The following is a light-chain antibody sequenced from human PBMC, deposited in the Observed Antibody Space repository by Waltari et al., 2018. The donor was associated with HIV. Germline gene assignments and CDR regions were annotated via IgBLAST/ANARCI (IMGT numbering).Light chain of an antibody. Sequence: QSVLTQPPSVSGAPGQRVTISCTGSRSNIGAGYDVHWYQQLPGTAPKLLIYDNNNRPSGVPDRFSGSKSGTSASLAITGLQAEDEAAYYCQSYDISLSACVIFGGGTKLTVL. CDR1: RSNIGAGYD. CDR3: QSYDISLSACVI. J-gene: IGLJ2*01. V-gene: IGLV1-40*01. CDR2: DNN.